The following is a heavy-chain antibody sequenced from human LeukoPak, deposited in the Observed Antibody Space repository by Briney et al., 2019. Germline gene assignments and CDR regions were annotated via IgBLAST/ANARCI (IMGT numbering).Heavy chain of an antibody. D-gene: IGHD5-18*01. Sequence: PGGSLRLSCAASGFTFSSYGMSWVRQAPGKGLEWVSAISSSGGSTYYADSVKGRFTISRDNSKNTLYLQMNSLRAEDTAVYYCAKDEDPYNVDTSFDYWGQGTLVTVSS. V-gene: IGHV3-23*01. CDR1: GFTFSSYG. CDR3: AKDEDPYNVDTSFDY. J-gene: IGHJ4*02. CDR2: ISSSGGST.